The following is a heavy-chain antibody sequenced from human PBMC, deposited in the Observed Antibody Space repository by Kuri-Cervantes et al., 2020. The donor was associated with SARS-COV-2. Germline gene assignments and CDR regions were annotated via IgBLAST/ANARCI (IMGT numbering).Heavy chain of an antibody. CDR1: GFAFGDYY. V-gene: IGHV3-23*03. Sequence: GESLKISCAASGFAFGDYYMSWIRQAPGKGLEWVSVIPSGGNSYYPISVRGRFTISRDNSKNTVYLEMNTLRAEDTARYYCVSGEDTSTPDFDHWGLGTLVTVSS. CDR3: VSGEDTSTPDFDH. CDR2: IPSGGNS. D-gene: IGHD3-10*02. J-gene: IGHJ4*02.